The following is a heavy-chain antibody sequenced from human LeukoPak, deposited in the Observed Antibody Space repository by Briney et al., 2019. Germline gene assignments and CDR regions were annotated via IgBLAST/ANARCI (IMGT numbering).Heavy chain of an antibody. D-gene: IGHD2-15*01. Sequence: PGGSLRLSCGASGFSFSSYGMNWVRQAPGKGLEWVAFIRYDGSNKYYADSVKGRFTISRDDSKNTLYLQMNSLRPEDTAVYYCAKDHGYCSGGSCYGADYWGQGTLVTVSS. J-gene: IGHJ4*02. CDR1: GFSFSSYG. CDR3: AKDHGYCSGGSCYGADY. CDR2: IRYDGSNK. V-gene: IGHV3-30*02.